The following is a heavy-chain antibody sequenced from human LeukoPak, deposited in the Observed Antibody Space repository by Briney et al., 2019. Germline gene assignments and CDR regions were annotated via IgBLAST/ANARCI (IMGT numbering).Heavy chain of an antibody. CDR1: GFSFDDYG. Sequence: GGSLRLSCAASGFSFDDYGMKWVRQAPGKGLEWVSGINWNGDSTAYADSVKGRFTISRDNAKNSLYLQMNSLRAEDMALYYCVRETPIAVAGTIYYYYYMDVWGKGTTVTVSS. J-gene: IGHJ6*03. V-gene: IGHV3-20*04. D-gene: IGHD6-19*01. CDR3: VRETPIAVAGTIYYYYYMDV. CDR2: INWNGDST.